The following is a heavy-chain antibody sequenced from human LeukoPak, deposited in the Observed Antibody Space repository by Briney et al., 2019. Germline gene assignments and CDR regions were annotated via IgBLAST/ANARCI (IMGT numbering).Heavy chain of an antibody. CDR2: ISGSGAST. D-gene: IGHD1-26*01. J-gene: IGHJ4*02. Sequence: GGSLRLSCAASGFTFSNYAMSWVRQAPGKGLEWVSGISGSGASTYYADSVKGRFTISRDNSKNTLYLQMNSLRSEDTAVYYCAKLSYGSYSPNFDYWGQGTLVTVSS. CDR1: GFTFSNYA. CDR3: AKLSYGSYSPNFDY. V-gene: IGHV3-23*01.